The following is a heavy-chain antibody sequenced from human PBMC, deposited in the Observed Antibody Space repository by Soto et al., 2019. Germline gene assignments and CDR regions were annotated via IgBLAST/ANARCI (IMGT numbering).Heavy chain of an antibody. J-gene: IGHJ3*02. CDR1: GFTVSSNY. V-gene: IGHV3-66*01. D-gene: IGHD4-17*01. CDR3: ARVRATVTTLYAFDI. CDR2: IYSGGST. Sequence: PGGSLRLSCAASGFTVSSNYMSWVRQAPGKGLEWVSVIYSGGSTYYADSVKGRFTISRDNSKNTLYLQMNSLRAEDTAVYYCARVRATVTTLYAFDIWGQGTMVTVSS.